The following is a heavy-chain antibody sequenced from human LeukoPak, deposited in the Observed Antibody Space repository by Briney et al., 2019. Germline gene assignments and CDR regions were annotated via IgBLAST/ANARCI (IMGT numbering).Heavy chain of an antibody. CDR2: IYTSGST. V-gene: IGHV4-4*07. D-gene: IGHD6-13*01. J-gene: IGHJ4*02. Sequence: SETLSLTCTVSGGSISSYYWSWIRQPAGEGLEWIGRIYTSGSTNYNPSLKSRVTMSVDTSKNQFSLKLSSVTAADTAVYYCARDLAAAGLFDYWGQGTLVTVSS. CDR1: GGSISSYY. CDR3: ARDLAAAGLFDY.